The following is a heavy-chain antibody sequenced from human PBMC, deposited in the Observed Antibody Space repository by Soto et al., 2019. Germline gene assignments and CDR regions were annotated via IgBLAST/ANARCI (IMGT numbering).Heavy chain of an antibody. V-gene: IGHV3-11*05. CDR2: ITSSSTYT. CDR3: ARDSVYYGDYELNYFDY. D-gene: IGHD4-17*01. CDR1: GFTFSDYY. Sequence: QVQLVESGGGLVKPGGSLRLSCAASGFTFSDYYMGWIRQAPVKGLEWVSYITSSSTYTNYADSVKGRFTISRDNAKNSLHLQMNSLRAEDTAVYYCARDSVYYGDYELNYFDYWGQGTLVTVSS. J-gene: IGHJ4*02.